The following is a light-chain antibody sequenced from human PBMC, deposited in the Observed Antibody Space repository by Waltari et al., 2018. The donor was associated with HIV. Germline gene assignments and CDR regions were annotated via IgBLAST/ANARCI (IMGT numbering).Light chain of an antibody. CDR3: CSYAGSYVFYA. V-gene: IGLV2-11*01. Sequence: QSALTHPRSVSGSPGQSLTISCTGTSNGLDDYHSVSWYQQHPGKAPKLIIYDVTKRPSGVPDRFSGSKSGSKASLIISGLQADDEADYYCCSYAGSYVFYAFGSGTTVTV. CDR2: DVT. J-gene: IGLJ1*01. CDR1: SNGLDDYHS.